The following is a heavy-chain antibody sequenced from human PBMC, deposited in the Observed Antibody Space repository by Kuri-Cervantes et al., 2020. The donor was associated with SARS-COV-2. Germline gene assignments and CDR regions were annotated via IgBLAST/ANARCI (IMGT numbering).Heavy chain of an antibody. CDR1: GGSISSSSYY. J-gene: IGHJ2*01. CDR2: IYYSGGT. D-gene: IGHD6-13*01. Sequence: GSLRLSCTVSGGSISSSSYYWGWIRQPPGKGLEWIGSIYYSGGTYYNPSLKSRVTISVDTSKNQFSLKLSSVTAADTAVYYCASYSSSWYPGLWGRGTLVTVSS. V-gene: IGHV4-39*07. CDR3: ASYSSSWYPGL.